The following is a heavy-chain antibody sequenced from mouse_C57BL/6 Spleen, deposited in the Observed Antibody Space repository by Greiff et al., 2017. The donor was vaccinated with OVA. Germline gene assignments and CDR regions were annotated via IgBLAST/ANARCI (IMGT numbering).Heavy chain of an antibody. D-gene: IGHD1-1*01. J-gene: IGHJ1*03. Sequence: VKLQQPGAELVKPGASVKLSCKASGYTFTSYWMQWVKQRPGQGLEWIGEIDPSDSYTNYNQKLKGKATLTVDTSSSTAYMQLSSLTSEDSAVYYCASYDGSSYWYFDVWGKGTTVTVSS. CDR2: IDPSDSYT. CDR1: GYTFTSYW. CDR3: ASYDGSSYWYFDV. V-gene: IGHV1-50*01.